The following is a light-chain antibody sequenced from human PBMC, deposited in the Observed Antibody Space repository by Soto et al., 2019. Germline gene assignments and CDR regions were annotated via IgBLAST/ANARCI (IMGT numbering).Light chain of an antibody. V-gene: IGLV2-23*02. Sequence: QSLLTQPASVSGSPGQSITISCTGTSSDVGSYNLVSWYQQHPGKAPKLMIYEVSKRPSGVSNRFSGSKSGNTASLTISGLQAEDEADYYCCSYAGSSTFYVFGTGTEVTVL. CDR3: CSYAGSSTFYV. J-gene: IGLJ1*01. CDR1: SSDVGSYNL. CDR2: EVS.